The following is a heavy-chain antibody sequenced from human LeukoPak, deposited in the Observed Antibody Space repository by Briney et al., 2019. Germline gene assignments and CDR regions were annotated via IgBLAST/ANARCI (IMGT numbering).Heavy chain of an antibody. D-gene: IGHD6-6*01. J-gene: IGHJ4*02. V-gene: IGHV4-34*01. CDR3: ARVWGSSSSPFDY. CDR2: INHSGST. Sequence: SETLSLTRAVYGGCFSGYYWSWIRQPPGKGLEWIGEINHSGSTNYNPSLKSRVTISVDTSKNQFSLKLSSVTAADTAVYYCARVWGSSSSPFDYWGQGTLVTVSS. CDR1: GGCFSGYY.